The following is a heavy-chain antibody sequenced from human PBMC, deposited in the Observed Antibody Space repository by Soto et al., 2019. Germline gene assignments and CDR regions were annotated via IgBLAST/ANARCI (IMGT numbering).Heavy chain of an antibody. J-gene: IGHJ6*02. D-gene: IGHD3-3*01. CDR1: GFSLTTRGVD. Sequence: QITLKESGPTLVKPTQTLTLTCTFCGFSLTTRGVDVGWIRQPPGKALEWLALIYWDDDKRYSPSLKSRLTITKDTSKNQVVLTMTNMDPVDTGTYYCAHRRAILGVVYGMDAWGQGTTVTVSS. CDR2: IYWDDDK. CDR3: AHRRAILGVVYGMDA. V-gene: IGHV2-5*02.